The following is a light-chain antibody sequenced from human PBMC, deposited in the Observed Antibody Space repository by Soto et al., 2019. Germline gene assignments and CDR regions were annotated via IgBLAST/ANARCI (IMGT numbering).Light chain of an antibody. CDR3: QQRSEWPIT. CDR1: QSVHYY. J-gene: IGKJ5*01. CDR2: DTS. Sequence: EIVLTQSPATLSLSPGERATLSCRASQSVHYYLLWHQQKPGQAPRVLIYDTSNRASGIPARFSGSGSGTDFTLTISSLEPEDFAVYYCQQRSEWPITFGQGTRLDI. V-gene: IGKV3-11*01.